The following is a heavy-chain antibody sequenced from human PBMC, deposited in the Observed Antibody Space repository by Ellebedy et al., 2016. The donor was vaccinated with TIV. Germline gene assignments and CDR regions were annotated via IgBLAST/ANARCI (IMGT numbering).Heavy chain of an antibody. CDR1: GGTFSSYA. D-gene: IGHD3-22*01. Sequence: SVKVSXXASGGTFSSYAISWVRQAPGQGLEWMGGIIPIFGTANYAQKFQGRVTITADESTSTAYMELSSLRSEDTAVYYCARQWSSGFPDYWGQGTLVTVSS. CDR2: IIPIFGTA. CDR3: ARQWSSGFPDY. J-gene: IGHJ4*02. V-gene: IGHV1-69*13.